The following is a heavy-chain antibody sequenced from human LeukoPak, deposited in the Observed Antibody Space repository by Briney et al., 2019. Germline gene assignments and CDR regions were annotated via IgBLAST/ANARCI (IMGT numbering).Heavy chain of an antibody. CDR1: GFTFDDYG. V-gene: IGHV3-11*01. Sequence: GGSLRLSCAASGFTFDDYGMSWIRQAPGKGPEWVSYISSSGSTIYYADSVKGRFTISRDNAKNSLYLQMNSLRAEDAAVYFCAKSRSGSANWALQIFDNWGQGTLVTVSS. CDR2: ISSSGSTI. D-gene: IGHD1-1*01. J-gene: IGHJ4*02. CDR3: AKSRSGSANWALQIFDN.